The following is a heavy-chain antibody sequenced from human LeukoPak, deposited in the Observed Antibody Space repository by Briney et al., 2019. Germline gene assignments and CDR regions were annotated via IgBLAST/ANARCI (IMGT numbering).Heavy chain of an antibody. CDR1: GFTFSSYT. D-gene: IGHD1-14*01. CDR3: ARDSVSLPGFDY. Sequence: GGSLRLSCAASGFTFSSYTMHWIRQAPGKGLEWVSSISGSNSYIFYADSVKGRFTVSRDNAKDSLYLQMNSLRAEDTAVYYCARDSVSLPGFDYWGQGTLVTVSS. V-gene: IGHV3-21*01. CDR2: ISGSNSYI. J-gene: IGHJ4*02.